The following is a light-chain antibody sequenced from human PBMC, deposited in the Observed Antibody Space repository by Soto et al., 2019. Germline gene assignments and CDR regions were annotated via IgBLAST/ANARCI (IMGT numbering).Light chain of an antibody. CDR1: SSDVGSYNL. Sequence: QSALTQPASVSGSPGQSITISCTGTSSDVGSYNLVSWYQQHPGKAPKLMIYDVSKRPSGVSNRFSGSKSGNTASLTISGLQAEDEADYYCSSYTSSSTLLYVFGTGTKVTAL. V-gene: IGLV2-14*02. J-gene: IGLJ1*01. CDR2: DVS. CDR3: SSYTSSSTLLYV.